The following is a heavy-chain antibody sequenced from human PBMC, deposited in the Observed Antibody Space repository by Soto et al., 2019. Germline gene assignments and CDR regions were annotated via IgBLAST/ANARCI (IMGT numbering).Heavy chain of an antibody. CDR2: IIPILGIA. CDR3: ARDRPLSGHLHGIAFDI. CDR1: GGTFSSYT. J-gene: IGHJ3*02. Sequence: SVKVSCKASGGTFSSYTISWVRQAPGQGLEWMGRIIPILGIANYAQKFQGRVTITADKSTSTAYMELSSLRSEDTAVYYCARDRPLSGHLHGIAFDIWGQGTMVTVSS. D-gene: IGHD1-26*01. V-gene: IGHV1-69*04.